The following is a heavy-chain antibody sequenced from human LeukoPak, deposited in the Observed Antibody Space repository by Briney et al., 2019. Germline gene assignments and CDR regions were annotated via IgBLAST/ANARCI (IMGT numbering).Heavy chain of an antibody. CDR1: GFTFKSHA. CDR3: AKLGGEVRFLEYLRTNYYYYYMDV. D-gene: IGHD3-3*01. Sequence: GGSLRLSCEVSGFTFKSHAMTWVRQPPGKGLEWVSGISGSGDRTYDADSVKGRFTISRDNSKNTLFLQMNSLRAEDTAVYFCAKLGGEVRFLEYLRTNYYYYYMDVWGKGTTVTVSS. CDR2: ISGSGDRT. V-gene: IGHV3-23*01. J-gene: IGHJ6*03.